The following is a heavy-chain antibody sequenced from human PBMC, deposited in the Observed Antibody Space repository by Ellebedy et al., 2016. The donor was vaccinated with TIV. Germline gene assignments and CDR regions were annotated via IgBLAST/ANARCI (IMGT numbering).Heavy chain of an antibody. Sequence: GGSLRLXXAAAGSTLRTYWMHWVRQVPGKGLVWVSGINAEGTNTRYADSVKGRFTISRDNAKNTVYLQMSSLRDEDTAVYFCVREADGFDIWGQGTMVTVSS. CDR3: VREADGFDI. V-gene: IGHV3-74*01. J-gene: IGHJ3*02. D-gene: IGHD5-24*01. CDR2: INAEGTNT. CDR1: GSTLRTYW.